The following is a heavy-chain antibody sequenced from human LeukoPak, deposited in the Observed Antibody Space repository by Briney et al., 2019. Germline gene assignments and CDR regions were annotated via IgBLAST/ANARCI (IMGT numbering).Heavy chain of an antibody. CDR1: GYTFTGHY. CDR2: INPNDGST. V-gene: IGHV1-46*01. J-gene: IGHJ4*02. CDR3: ARGTQIDSSVYYAGHFDY. Sequence: ASVKVSCKASGYTFTGHYMHWVRQAPGQGLEWMGIINPNDGSTNYAQRFQGRVTMTRDRSTSTVYMELSSLSSEDTAVYYYARGTQIDSSVYYAGHFDYWGQGTLVTVSS. D-gene: IGHD3-22*01.